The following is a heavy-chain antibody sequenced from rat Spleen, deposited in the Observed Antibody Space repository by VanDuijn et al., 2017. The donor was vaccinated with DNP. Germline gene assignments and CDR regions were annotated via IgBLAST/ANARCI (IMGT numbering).Heavy chain of an antibody. J-gene: IGHJ2*01. CDR1: GFSLTSNG. Sequence: QVQLEESGPGLMQPSETLSLTCTVSGFSLTSNGVGWVRQPLGKGLVWMGTIWAGGSTNYNSAVQSRLSISRDTSKSQVFLKMNSLQPEDTGTYYCARQNYGYNYFDYWGQGVMVTVSS. D-gene: IGHD1-9*01. CDR3: ARQNYGYNYFDY. CDR2: IWAGGST. V-gene: IGHV2-72*01.